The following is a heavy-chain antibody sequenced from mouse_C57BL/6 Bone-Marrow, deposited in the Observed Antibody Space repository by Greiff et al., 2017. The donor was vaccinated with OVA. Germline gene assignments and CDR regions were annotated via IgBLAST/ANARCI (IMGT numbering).Heavy chain of an antibody. D-gene: IGHD1-1*01. Sequence: VQLQQSGPVLVKPGASVKMSCKASGYTFTDYYMNWVKQSHGKSLEWIGVINPYNGGTSYNQKFKGKATLTVDKSSSTAYMELNSLTSEDSAVYYCARRKIYYYAGYAMDDWGQGTSVTVSS. CDR2: INPYNGGT. CDR3: ARRKIYYYAGYAMDD. CDR1: GYTFTDYY. V-gene: IGHV1-19*01. J-gene: IGHJ4*01.